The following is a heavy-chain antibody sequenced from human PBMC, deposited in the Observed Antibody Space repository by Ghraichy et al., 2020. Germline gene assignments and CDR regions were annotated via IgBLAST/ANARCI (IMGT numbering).Heavy chain of an antibody. CDR3: AKKFYYGSESTSDLFDY. CDR1: GFTFSTYA. CDR2: ISGNGAST. V-gene: IGHV3-23*01. Sequence: SCAASGFTFSTYAMSWVHQAPGKGPEWVSAISGNGASTNYADSVRGRFTISRDNSKNTLYLQMNSLRVEETAVYYCAKKFYYGSESTSDLFDYWGQGTLVTVSS. J-gene: IGHJ4*02. D-gene: IGHD3-10*01.